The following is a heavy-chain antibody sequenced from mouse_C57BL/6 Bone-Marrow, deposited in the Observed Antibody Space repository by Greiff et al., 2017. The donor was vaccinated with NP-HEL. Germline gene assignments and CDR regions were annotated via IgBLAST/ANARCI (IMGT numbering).Heavy chain of an antibody. CDR1: GYTFTDYE. J-gene: IGHJ4*01. CDR2: IDPETGGT. D-gene: IGHD1-1*01. Sequence: QVQLQQSGAELVRPGASVTLSCKASGYTFTDYEMHWVKQTPVHGLEWIGAIDPETGGTAYNQKFKGKAILTADKSSSTAYMELRGLTSEDSAVYYCTRTDYGSCYAMDYWGQGTSVTVSS. V-gene: IGHV1-15*01. CDR3: TRTDYGSCYAMDY.